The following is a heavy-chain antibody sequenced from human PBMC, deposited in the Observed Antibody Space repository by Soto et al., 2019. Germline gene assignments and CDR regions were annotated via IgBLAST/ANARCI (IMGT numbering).Heavy chain of an antibody. CDR2: INAYNGNT. J-gene: IGHJ4*02. V-gene: IGHV1-18*01. CDR1: GYTFTSYG. CDR3: ARGLGLGDC. Sequence: ASVKVSCKASGYTFTSYGISWVRQAPGQGLEWMGRINAYNGNTNYAQKLKGRVTMTTDTSTTTAYMELSALTSDDTAVYYCARGLGLGDCWGQGTLVTVSS. D-gene: IGHD3-9*01.